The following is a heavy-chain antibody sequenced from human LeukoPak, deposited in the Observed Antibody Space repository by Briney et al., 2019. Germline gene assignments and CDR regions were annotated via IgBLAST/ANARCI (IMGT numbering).Heavy chain of an antibody. J-gene: IGHJ5*02. CDR3: ARDSTGYGYEEWS. Sequence: GGSLRLSCAASGFTFSSSWMTWVRQAPGKGLEWVASIREDGSEKTSVDSVKGRFTISRDNAKNSLYLQMDRMRADDTAVYYCARDSTGYGYEEWSWGQGTLVTVSS. V-gene: IGHV3-7*01. CDR1: GFTFSSSW. D-gene: IGHD5-18*01. CDR2: IREDGSEK.